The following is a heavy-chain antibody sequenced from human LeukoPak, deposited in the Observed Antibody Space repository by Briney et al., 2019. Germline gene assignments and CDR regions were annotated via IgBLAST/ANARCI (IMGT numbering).Heavy chain of an antibody. V-gene: IGHV1-18*01. CDR1: GYTFTSYG. CDR2: ISAYNGNT. Sequence: ASVKVSCKASGYTFTSYGISWVRQAPGQGLEWMGWISAYNGNTNYAQKLQGRVTMTTDTSTSTAYVELRSLRSDDTAVYYCARDVHGGNSGSQYYFDYWGQGTLVTVSS. J-gene: IGHJ4*02. D-gene: IGHD4-23*01. CDR3: ARDVHGGNSGSQYYFDY.